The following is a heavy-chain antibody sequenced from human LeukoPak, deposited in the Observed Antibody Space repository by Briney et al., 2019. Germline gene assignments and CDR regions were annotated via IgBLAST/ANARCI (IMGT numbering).Heavy chain of an antibody. CDR2: IKSKTDGGTT. CDR1: GFIFSNAW. D-gene: IGHD3-9*01. J-gene: IGHJ4*02. V-gene: IGHV3-15*07. CDR3: TTVYLTGEGNDY. Sequence: GGSLRLSCAASGFIFSNAWMNWVRQAPGKGLEWVGRIKSKTDGGTTDYAAPVKGRFIISRDDSKNTLHLQMNSLKTEDTALYYCTTVYLTGEGNDYWGQGTLVTVSS.